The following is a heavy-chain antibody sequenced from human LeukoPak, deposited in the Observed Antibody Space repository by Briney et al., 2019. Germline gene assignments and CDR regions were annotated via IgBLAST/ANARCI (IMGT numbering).Heavy chain of an antibody. D-gene: IGHD1-14*01. V-gene: IGHV3-53*01. CDR2: IYASGNT. Sequence: PGGSLRLSCAASGFTVSSIYMSWVRQAPGKGLDWLSVIYASGNTYYADSVKGRFTISRDNSKNTVYLQMDSLRAEDTAVYYCARDGSRRGFDYWGQGTLVTVSS. CDR1: GFTVSSIY. J-gene: IGHJ4*02. CDR3: ARDGSRRGFDY.